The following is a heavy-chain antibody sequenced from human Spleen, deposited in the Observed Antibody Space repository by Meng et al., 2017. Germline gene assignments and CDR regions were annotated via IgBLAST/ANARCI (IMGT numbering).Heavy chain of an antibody. CDR1: GFTFTNNA. D-gene: IGHD6-19*01. J-gene: IGHJ4*02. CDR2: VSGTGSTT. CDR3: ANAESLGRGWYDY. V-gene: IGHV3-23*01. Sequence: GESLKISCAASGFTFTNNAVAWVRQAPGKGLEWVSSVSGTGSTTYYTDSVKGRFTISRDNSKNTLFLQMNSLRADDTALYYCANAESLGRGWYDYWGQGTLVTVSS.